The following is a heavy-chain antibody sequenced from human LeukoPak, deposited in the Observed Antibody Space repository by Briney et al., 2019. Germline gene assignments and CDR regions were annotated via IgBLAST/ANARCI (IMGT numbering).Heavy chain of an antibody. CDR3: ARSSYYDSSGYLYYFDY. J-gene: IGHJ4*02. CDR2: TNPNSGGT. V-gene: IGHV1-2*02. CDR1: GYTFTGYY. Sequence: ASVKVSCKASGYTFTGYYMHWVRQAPGQGLEWMGWTNPNSGGTNYAQKFQGRVTMTRDTSISTAYMELSRLRSDDTAVYYCARSSYYDSSGYLYYFDYWGQGTLVTVSS. D-gene: IGHD3-22*01.